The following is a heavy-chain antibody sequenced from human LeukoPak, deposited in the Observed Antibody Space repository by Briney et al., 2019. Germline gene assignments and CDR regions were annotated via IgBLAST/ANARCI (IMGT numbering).Heavy chain of an antibody. Sequence: GRSLRLSCAASGFTFSSYAMHWVRQTPGKGLEWVSSIGSISDYVSYADSVKGRFTISRDNAKNSVYLQMNSLRVEDMGVYYCGNSRGSYVWGQGTLVTVSS. CDR1: GFTFSSYA. CDR3: GNSRGSYV. D-gene: IGHD3-16*01. J-gene: IGHJ4*02. CDR2: IGSISDYV. V-gene: IGHV3-21*01.